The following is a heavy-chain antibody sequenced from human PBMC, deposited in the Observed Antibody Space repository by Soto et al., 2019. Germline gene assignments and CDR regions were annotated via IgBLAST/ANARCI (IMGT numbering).Heavy chain of an antibody. Sequence: PGGSLRLSCAASEFTFSSYAMSWVRQAPGKGLEWVSAISGSGGSTYYADSVKGRFTISRDNSKNTLYLQMNSLRAEDTAVYYCAKDFSGSYYPWFDPWGQGTLVTVSS. V-gene: IGHV3-23*01. CDR1: EFTFSSYA. CDR2: ISGSGGST. J-gene: IGHJ5*02. CDR3: AKDFSGSYYPWFDP. D-gene: IGHD3-10*01.